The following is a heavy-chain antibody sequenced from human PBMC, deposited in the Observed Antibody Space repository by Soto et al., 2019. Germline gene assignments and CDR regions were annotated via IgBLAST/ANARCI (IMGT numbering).Heavy chain of an antibody. Sequence: GASVKVSCKASGGTFSSYAISWVRQAPGQGLEWMGGIIPIFGTANYAQKFQGRVTITADESTSTAYMELSSLRSEDTAVYYCASYRGRDYYYYGMDVRGQGTTVTVSS. D-gene: IGHD1-26*01. CDR1: GGTFSSYA. J-gene: IGHJ6*02. V-gene: IGHV1-69*13. CDR2: IIPIFGTA. CDR3: ASYRGRDYYYYGMDV.